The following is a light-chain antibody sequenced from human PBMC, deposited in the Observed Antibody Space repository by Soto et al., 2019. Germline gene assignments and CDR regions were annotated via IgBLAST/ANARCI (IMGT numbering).Light chain of an antibody. V-gene: IGLV3-21*02. CDR1: NIGNIN. CDR2: NDD. CDR3: QVWHRRSDHYV. J-gene: IGLJ1*01. Sequence: SYELTQPPSVSVALGQTATITCGGDNIGNINVHWYQQRPGQAPILVVYNDDDRPSGIPARFSGSNSGNTATLTISRVEAGDEADYYCQVWHRRSDHYVFGTGTKVTVL.